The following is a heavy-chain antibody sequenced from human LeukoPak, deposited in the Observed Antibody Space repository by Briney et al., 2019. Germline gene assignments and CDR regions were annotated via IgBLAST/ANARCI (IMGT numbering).Heavy chain of an antibody. Sequence: GASVKVSCKASGYTFTSYDINWVRQAPGQGLEWMGWMNPNSGNTDYAQKFQGRVTITRNTSISTAYMELSSLRSEDTAVYYCARGSSSWYYYYYYMDVWGKGTTVTVSS. D-gene: IGHD6-13*01. CDR3: ARGSSSWYYYYYYMDV. J-gene: IGHJ6*03. V-gene: IGHV1-8*03. CDR1: GYTFTSYD. CDR2: MNPNSGNT.